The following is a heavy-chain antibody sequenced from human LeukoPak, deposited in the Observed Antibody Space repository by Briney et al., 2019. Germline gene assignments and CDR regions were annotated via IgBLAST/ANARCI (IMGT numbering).Heavy chain of an antibody. CDR2: IYYSGST. J-gene: IGHJ3*02. CDR3: ARRGFTIFGVVIRPKGAFDI. Sequence: SETLSLTCTVSGGSIGSSSYYWGWIRQPPGKGLEWIGSIYYSGSTYYNPSLKSRVTISVDTSKNQFSLKLSSVTAADTAVYYCARRGFTIFGVVIRPKGAFDIWGQGTMVTVSS. CDR1: GGSIGSSSYY. D-gene: IGHD3-3*01. V-gene: IGHV4-39*01.